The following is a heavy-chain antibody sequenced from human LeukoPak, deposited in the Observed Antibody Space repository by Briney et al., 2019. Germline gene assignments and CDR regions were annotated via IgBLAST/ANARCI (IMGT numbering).Heavy chain of an antibody. Sequence: GGSLRLSCDASGFTFSIDAMSWVRQGTGKGLEWVSSITSSGGATYYADSVKGRFTISRDNSRNTLFLQMNRLTAEDTAVYYRAKDRPNYYHSNGHYYRRDGDSWGQGTLVTVSS. D-gene: IGHD3-22*01. CDR3: AKDRPNYYHSNGHYYRRDGDS. CDR1: GFTFSIDA. CDR2: ITSSGGAT. V-gene: IGHV3-23*01. J-gene: IGHJ5*01.